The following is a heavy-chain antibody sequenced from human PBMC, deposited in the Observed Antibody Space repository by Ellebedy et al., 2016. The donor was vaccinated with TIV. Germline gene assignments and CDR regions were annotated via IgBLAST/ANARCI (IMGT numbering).Heavy chain of an antibody. CDR3: ARGGRNYVDY. CDR2: ISTYNGNT. V-gene: IGHV1-18*01. Sequence: AASVKVSCKASGGTFSSYAISWVRQAPGQGLEWMGWISTYNGNTNYAQKLQGRVTMTTDTSTSTAYMELRSLRSDDTAVYYCARGGRNYVDYWGQGTLVTVSS. J-gene: IGHJ4*02. CDR1: GGTFSSYA.